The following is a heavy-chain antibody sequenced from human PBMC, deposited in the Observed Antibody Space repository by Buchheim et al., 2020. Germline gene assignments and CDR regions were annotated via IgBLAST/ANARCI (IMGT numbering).Heavy chain of an antibody. CDR3: ARGRMGRILWFGELFLSPRPDYYYYGMDV. CDR2: MNPNSGNT. D-gene: IGHD3-10*01. V-gene: IGHV1-8*01. CDR1: GYTFTSYD. J-gene: IGHJ6*02. Sequence: QVQLVQSGAEVKKPGASVKVSCKASGYTFTSYDINWVRQATGQGLEWMGWMNPNSGNTGYAQKFQGRVTMTRNTSISTAYMELSSLRSEDTAVYYCARGRMGRILWFGELFLSPRPDYYYYGMDVWGQGTT.